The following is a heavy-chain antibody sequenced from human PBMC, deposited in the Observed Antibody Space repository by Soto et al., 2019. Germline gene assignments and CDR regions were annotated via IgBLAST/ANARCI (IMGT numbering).Heavy chain of an antibody. D-gene: IGHD1-26*01. Sequence: EVQLVESGGGLVQPGESLRLSCAASGFTFSYYWMHWVRQAPGKGLVWVSRIHSDGSSTTYADSVKGRFTISRDNARNTLYLQMNSLRAEVTAVYYCARGDRGAFDLWGQGTVVTVSS. CDR1: GFTFSYYW. CDR2: IHSDGSST. J-gene: IGHJ3*01. CDR3: ARGDRGAFDL. V-gene: IGHV3-74*01.